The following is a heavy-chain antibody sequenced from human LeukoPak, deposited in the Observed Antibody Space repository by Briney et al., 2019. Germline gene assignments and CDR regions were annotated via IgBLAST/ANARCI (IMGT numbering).Heavy chain of an antibody. CDR1: GFTFSSYA. CDR2: ISYDGSNK. J-gene: IGHJ3*02. Sequence: GALRLSCAASGFTFSSYAMHWVRQAPGKGLEWVAVISYDGSNKYYADSVKGRFTISRDNSKNTLHLQMNSLRAEDTAVYYCARVRTGAFDIWGQGTMVTVSS. V-gene: IGHV3-30-3*01. CDR3: ARVRTGAFDI. D-gene: IGHD1-14*01.